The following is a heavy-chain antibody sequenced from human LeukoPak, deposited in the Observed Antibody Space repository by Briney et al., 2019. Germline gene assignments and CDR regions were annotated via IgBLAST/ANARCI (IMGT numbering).Heavy chain of an antibody. CDR2: ISGSGGGT. J-gene: IGHJ4*02. CDR3: AKRGVVIRVILVGFHKEAYYFDS. Sequence: GGSLRLSCAVSGISFSNYGMSWVRQAPGKGLEWVADISGSGGGTNYADSVKGRFTISRDNPKNTLYLQMNRLRAEDTAVYFCAKRGVVIRVILVGFHKEAYYFDSWGQGALVTVSS. V-gene: IGHV3-23*01. D-gene: IGHD3-22*01. CDR1: GISFSNYG.